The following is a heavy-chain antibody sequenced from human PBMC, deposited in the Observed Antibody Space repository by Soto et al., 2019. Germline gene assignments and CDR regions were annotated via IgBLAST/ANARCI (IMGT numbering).Heavy chain of an antibody. CDR2: IIPIFNTG. CDR1: GGSFSSYG. Sequence: QVQLVQSGAEVKKPGSSVKVSCKASGGSFSSYGISWVRQAPGQGLEWVGGIIPIFNTGNHAQKFQGRVTITADDSTSTAYMELSSLRSEDTAVYYCARVEVGATYFDYWGQGTLVTVSS. CDR3: ARVEVGATYFDY. V-gene: IGHV1-69*01. D-gene: IGHD1-26*01. J-gene: IGHJ4*02.